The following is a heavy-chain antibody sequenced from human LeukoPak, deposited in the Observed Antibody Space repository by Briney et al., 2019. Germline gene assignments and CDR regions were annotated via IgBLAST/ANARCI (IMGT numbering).Heavy chain of an antibody. D-gene: IGHD1-26*01. CDR3: GKNRYSGSLSPFDI. V-gene: IGHV3-23*01. CDR2: ISGGGGNT. CDR1: KFALSSYA. J-gene: IGHJ3*02. Sequence: GGSLRLSCAASKFALSSYAMSWVRQAPGQGLEWVSAISGGGGNTYYADSVKGRFTISRDNSKNTLYLQMNSLRAEDTAVYYCGKNRYSGSLSPFDIWGQGTMVTVSS.